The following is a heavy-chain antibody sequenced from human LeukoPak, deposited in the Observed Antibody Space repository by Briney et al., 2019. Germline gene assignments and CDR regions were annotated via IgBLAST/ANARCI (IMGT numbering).Heavy chain of an antibody. Sequence: GGSLRLSCAASGFTVSSNYMSWVRQAPGKGLEWVSVIYSGGSTYYADSVKGRFTISRDNSKNTLYLQMNSLRAEDTAVYYCARDGLGYPGGYSYGYPSWGQGTLVTVSS. J-gene: IGHJ4*02. CDR3: ARDGLGYPGGYSYGYPS. D-gene: IGHD5-18*01. CDR1: GFTVSSNY. V-gene: IGHV3-66*02. CDR2: IYSGGST.